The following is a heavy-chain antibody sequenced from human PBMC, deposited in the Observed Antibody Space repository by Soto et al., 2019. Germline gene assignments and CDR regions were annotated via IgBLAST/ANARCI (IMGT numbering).Heavy chain of an antibody. CDR3: ARDGRRGYSYGYGWFDP. CDR1: GGSISSGGYS. Sequence: PSETLSLTCAVSGGSISSGGYSWSWIRQPPGKGLEWIGYIYHSGSTYYNPSLKSRVTISVDRSKNQFSLKLSSVTAADTAVYYCARDGRRGYSYGYGWFDPWGQGTLVTVSS. V-gene: IGHV4-30-2*01. CDR2: IYHSGST. J-gene: IGHJ5*02. D-gene: IGHD5-18*01.